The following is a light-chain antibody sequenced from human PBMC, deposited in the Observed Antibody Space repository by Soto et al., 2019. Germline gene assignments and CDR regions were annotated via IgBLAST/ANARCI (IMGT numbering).Light chain of an antibody. CDR3: LQDYNYPYT. V-gene: IGKV1-12*01. CDR1: QDISTW. J-gene: IGKJ2*01. CDR2: RAS. Sequence: DIQMTQSPSSVSASVGDRVTITCRASQDISTWLAWYQHKPGKAPKLLIYRASNLQHGVPSRFSGSASGTEFTLTISSLQPEDFATYYCLQDYNYPYTFGQGTKVDIK.